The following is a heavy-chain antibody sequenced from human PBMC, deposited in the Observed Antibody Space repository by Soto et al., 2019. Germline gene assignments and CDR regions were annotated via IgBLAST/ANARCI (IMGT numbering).Heavy chain of an antibody. CDR1: GYTFTNYA. Sequence: QVQLVQSGAEVKKPGASVKVSCQASGYTFTNYAISWVRQAPGQGLEWMGWISASTRNTDQAQNFQGRVNMTKNTSTNTANMELRSLRSDDTAVYYCARCYCSVGSCYACWHFDLWGRGTLVTVSS. D-gene: IGHD2-15*01. J-gene: IGHJ2*01. CDR2: ISASTRNT. V-gene: IGHV1-18*01. CDR3: ARCYCSVGSCYACWHFDL.